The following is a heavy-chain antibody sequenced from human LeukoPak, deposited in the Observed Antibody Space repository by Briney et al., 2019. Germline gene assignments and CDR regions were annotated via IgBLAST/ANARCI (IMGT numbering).Heavy chain of an antibody. D-gene: IGHD3-22*01. J-gene: IGHJ4*02. Sequence: ASVKVSCKASGYTFTGYYMHWVRQAPGQGLEWMGWINPNSGGTNYAQKFQGRVTMTWDTSISTAYMELSRLRSDDTAVYYCARDGYDSSGHRYYFDYWGQGTLVTVSS. V-gene: IGHV1-2*02. CDR2: INPNSGGT. CDR1: GYTFTGYY. CDR3: ARDGYDSSGHRYYFDY.